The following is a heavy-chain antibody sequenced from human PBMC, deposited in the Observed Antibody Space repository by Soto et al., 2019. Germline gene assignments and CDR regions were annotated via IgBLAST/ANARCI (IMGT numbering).Heavy chain of an antibody. CDR3: AKAHRLIVGAYDAFDI. J-gene: IGHJ3*02. CDR1: GFTFSSYA. V-gene: IGHV3-23*01. Sequence: EVQLLESGGGLVQPGGSLRLSCAASGFTFSSYAMSWVRQAPGKGLEWVSAISGSGGSTYYADSVKGRFTISRDNSKNTLYLQMNSLRAEDTAVYYCAKAHRLIVGAYDAFDIWGQGTMVTVSS. CDR2: ISGSGGST. D-gene: IGHD1-26*01.